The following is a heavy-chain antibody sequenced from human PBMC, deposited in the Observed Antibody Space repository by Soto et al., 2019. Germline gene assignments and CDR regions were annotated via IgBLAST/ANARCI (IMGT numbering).Heavy chain of an antibody. D-gene: IGHD6-25*01. V-gene: IGHV3-23*01. CDR2: LSGSGGST. CDR1: GFTFNSCA. J-gene: IGHJ6*02. CDR3: AKDPPYRRGRLINYYSYGMDV. Sequence: EVQLLESGGGLVQPGGSLRLSCAASGFTFNSCAMTWVGQAPGKGLEWVSGLSGSGGSTYYADSVKGRFTISRDNSKNTLYLQMTSLRAEDTAVYYCAKDPPYRRGRLINYYSYGMDVWGQGTTVTVSS.